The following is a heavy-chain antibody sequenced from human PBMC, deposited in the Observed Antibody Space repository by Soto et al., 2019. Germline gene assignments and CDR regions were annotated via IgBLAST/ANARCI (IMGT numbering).Heavy chain of an antibody. Sequence: QVQLVQSGAEVKKPGASVKVSCKASGYTFTGYYMHWVRQAPGQGLEWMGWINPNSGGTNYAQKFKGWGNMTKDTSITPAYRALSRLRSEETAVYYGARGGGVAARPHYYYYYYMDVWGKGTTVTVSS. J-gene: IGHJ6*03. CDR1: GYTFTGYY. D-gene: IGHD6-6*01. V-gene: IGHV1-2*04. CDR3: ARGGGVAARPHYYYYYYMDV. CDR2: INPNSGGT.